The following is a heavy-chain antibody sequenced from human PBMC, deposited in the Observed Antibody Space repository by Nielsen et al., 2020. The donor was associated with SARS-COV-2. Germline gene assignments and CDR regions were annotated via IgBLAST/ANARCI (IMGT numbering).Heavy chain of an antibody. J-gene: IGHJ5*02. CDR1: GYTFTRYY. Sequence: ASVKVSCKASGYTFTRYYIHWVRRAPGQGLEWMGIINPSGGSTSYAQKFQGRVTMTRDTSTSIVYMELSSLRSDDTAVYYCARPVVIPAAIRPGWFDPWGQGTLVIVSS. V-gene: IGHV1-46*01. CDR2: INPSGGST. D-gene: IGHD2-2*02. CDR3: ARPVVIPAAIRPGWFDP.